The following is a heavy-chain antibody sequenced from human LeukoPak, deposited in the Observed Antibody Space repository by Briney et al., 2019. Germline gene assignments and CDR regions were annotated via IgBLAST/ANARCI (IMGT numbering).Heavy chain of an antibody. D-gene: IGHD1-26*01. Sequence: PSETLSLTCAVYGGSFSGYYWSWIRQPPGKGLEWIGEINHSGSTNYNPSLKSRVTISVDTSKNQFSLKLSSVTAADTAVYYCARGGGSYPHWFDPWGQGTLVTVSS. V-gene: IGHV4-34*01. CDR2: INHSGST. J-gene: IGHJ5*02. CDR1: GGSFSGYY. CDR3: ARGGGSYPHWFDP.